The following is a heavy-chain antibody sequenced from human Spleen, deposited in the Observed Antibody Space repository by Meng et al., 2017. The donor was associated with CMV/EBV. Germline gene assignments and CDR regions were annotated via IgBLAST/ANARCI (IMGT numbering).Heavy chain of an antibody. CDR1: GASISSYY. V-gene: IGHV4-59*01. J-gene: IGHJ6*02. Sequence: GSLRLSCSVSGASISSYYWSWIRQPPGRGLEWIGNIHYSGSSNYNPSPKGRVTMSVATSEDQFSLRLNSVTAADTAVYYCARGHTNGGSFVGYYAMDVWGQGATVTVSS. D-gene: IGHD2-8*01. CDR3: ARGHTNGGSFVGYYAMDV. CDR2: IHYSGSS.